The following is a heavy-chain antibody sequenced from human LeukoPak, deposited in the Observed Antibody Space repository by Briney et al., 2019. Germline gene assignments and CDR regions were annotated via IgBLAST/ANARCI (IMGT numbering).Heavy chain of an antibody. CDR2: IRQDGIDK. J-gene: IGHJ3*02. V-gene: IGHV3-7*05. Sequence: PGGSLRLSCAASGFTFGNHWMSWVRQAPGKGLEWVANIRQDGIDKYYADSVKGRFTISRDNAKNSLFLQMNSLRAEDTALYYCARDLLYFDSGYDCDGFDIWGQGTMVTVSS. CDR1: GFTFGNHW. CDR3: ARDLLYFDSGYDCDGFDI. D-gene: IGHD5-12*01.